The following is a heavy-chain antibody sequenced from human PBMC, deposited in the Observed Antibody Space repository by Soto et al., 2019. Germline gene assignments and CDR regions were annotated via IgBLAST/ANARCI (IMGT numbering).Heavy chain of an antibody. CDR3: AGGAVAGTSPAY. CDR1: SGSITSSNW. D-gene: IGHD6-19*01. V-gene: IGHV4-4*02. Sequence: QVQLQESGPGLVKPSGTLSLTCAVSSGSITSSNWWSWVRQPPGKGLEWIGEIYHSGSTNYNPSLKSRLTISVDKSTNVFSLTLSSVTAADTAMYYCAGGAVAGTSPAYWGQGTLVTVSS. J-gene: IGHJ4*02. CDR2: IYHSGST.